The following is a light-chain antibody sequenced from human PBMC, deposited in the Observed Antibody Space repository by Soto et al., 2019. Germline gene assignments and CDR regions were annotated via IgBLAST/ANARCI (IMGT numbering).Light chain of an antibody. CDR2: DAS. CDR3: QQYDTYSYT. J-gene: IGKJ2*01. V-gene: IGKV1-5*01. Sequence: DIQMTQSPSTLSASLGDRVTVTCRASQHISRWLAWYQQRPGKAPKLLIYDASSLESGVPLRFSGSGSGTEFTLTINSLQPDDFATYYCQQYDTYSYTFGQGTKLEIK. CDR1: QHISRW.